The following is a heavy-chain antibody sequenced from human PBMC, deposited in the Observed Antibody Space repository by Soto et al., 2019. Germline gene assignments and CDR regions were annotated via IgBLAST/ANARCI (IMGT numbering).Heavy chain of an antibody. CDR1: GDSVTSGSYY. V-gene: IGHV4-61*03. CDR3: AREWGLLPYYVMNV. CDR2: ISYTGRT. Sequence: ETLSLTCIVSGDSVTSGSYYWTWLRQPPGKGLEWIGYISYTGRTKYNPSLQSRVTISVDTSKNDFSLNLSSVTAADTAVYFCAREWGLLPYYVMNVWGHGTAVTVSS. D-gene: IGHD7-27*01. J-gene: IGHJ6*02.